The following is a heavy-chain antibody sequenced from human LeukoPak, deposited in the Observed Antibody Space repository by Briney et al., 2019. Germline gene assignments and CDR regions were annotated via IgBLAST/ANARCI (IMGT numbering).Heavy chain of an antibody. CDR3: ARSRRVPAVKGTFDI. CDR1: GGSFSGYY. CDR2: INHSGST. D-gene: IGHD2-2*01. Sequence: SETLSLTCAVYGGSFSGYYWSWIRQPPGKGLEWIGEINHSGSTNYNPSLKSRATISVDTSKNQFSLKLSSVTAADTAVYYCARSRRVPAVKGTFDIWGQGTMVTVSS. V-gene: IGHV4-34*01. J-gene: IGHJ3*02.